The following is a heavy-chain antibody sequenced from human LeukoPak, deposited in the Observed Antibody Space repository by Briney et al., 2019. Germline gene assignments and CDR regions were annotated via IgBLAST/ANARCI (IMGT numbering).Heavy chain of an antibody. J-gene: IGHJ4*02. V-gene: IGHV3-48*04. Sequence: GGSLRLSCSASGFIFSDYPMSWVRQAPGKGLEWLAYVNSNSKNIYYTDPVKGRFTISRDNAKNSLFLQMNSLRPEDTAVYYCARDDSSGWYSLDWGQGTLVTVSS. CDR3: ARDDSSGWYSLD. CDR1: GFIFSDYP. D-gene: IGHD6-19*01. CDR2: VNSNSKNI.